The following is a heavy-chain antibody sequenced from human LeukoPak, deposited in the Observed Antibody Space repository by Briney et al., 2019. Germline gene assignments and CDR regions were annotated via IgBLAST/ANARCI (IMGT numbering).Heavy chain of an antibody. CDR3: ARGGPIAV. CDR1: GGSFSGYY. V-gene: IGHV4-34*01. Sequence: KASETLSLTCAVYGGSFSGYYWSWIRHPPGKGLEWIGEINHSGSTNYNPSLKSRVTISVDTSKNQFSLKMSSVTAADTAVYYCARGGPIAVWGQGTLVTVSS. J-gene: IGHJ4*02. CDR2: INHSGST. D-gene: IGHD6-19*01.